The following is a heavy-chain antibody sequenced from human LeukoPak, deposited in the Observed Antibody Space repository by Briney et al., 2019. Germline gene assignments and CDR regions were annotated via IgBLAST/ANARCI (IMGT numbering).Heavy chain of an antibody. D-gene: IGHD1-14*01. Sequence: GGSLRLSCAASGFRFSNYALTWVRQVPGKGLEWVSTISGSGGNTYYADSVKGRFTISRDNAKNSLYLQMNSLRAEDTAVYYCARPTRATGAEPQYYFDYWGQGTLVTVSS. CDR1: GFRFSNYA. J-gene: IGHJ4*02. CDR3: ARPTRATGAEPQYYFDY. CDR2: ISGSGGNT. V-gene: IGHV3-21*01.